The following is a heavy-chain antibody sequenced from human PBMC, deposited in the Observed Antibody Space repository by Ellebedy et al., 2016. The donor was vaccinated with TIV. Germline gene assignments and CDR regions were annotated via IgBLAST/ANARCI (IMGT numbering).Heavy chain of an antibody. V-gene: IGHV3-30*03. Sequence: PGGSLRLSCAASGFIFSSYGMHWVRQAPGKGLEWVADISKDGNNKYYGDSVKGRYTISRDNSNNTVYLQMNSLGAEDTAVYFCAREAQGHYYKYGMDAWGQGTTVIVSS. CDR1: GFIFSSYG. J-gene: IGHJ6*02. CDR3: AREAQGHYYKYGMDA. CDR2: ISKDGNNK.